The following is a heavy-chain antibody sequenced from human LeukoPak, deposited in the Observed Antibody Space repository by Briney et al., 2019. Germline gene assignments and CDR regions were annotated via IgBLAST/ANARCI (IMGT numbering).Heavy chain of an antibody. D-gene: IGHD1-26*01. CDR2: VSGGGGSR. Sequence: PGGSLRLSCAASGFSFSDYAMTWVRQAPGKGLEWVSAVSGGGGSRFYADSVKGRFTISRDNSKNTQFLQMTSLRADDTAVYYCAKSGSYPGGYYYYMDVWGKGTTVTVSS. J-gene: IGHJ6*03. V-gene: IGHV3-23*01. CDR3: AKSGSYPGGYYYYMDV. CDR1: GFSFSDYA.